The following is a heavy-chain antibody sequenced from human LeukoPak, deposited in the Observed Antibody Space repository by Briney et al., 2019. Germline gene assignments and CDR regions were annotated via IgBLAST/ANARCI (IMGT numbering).Heavy chain of an antibody. CDR2: ISGSGGGT. CDR1: GFTFSSYA. V-gene: IGHV3-23*01. J-gene: IGHJ2*01. Sequence: GASLRLSCAASGFTFSSYAMSWVRQAPGEGLGWVSAISGSGGGTYYADSVKGRFTISRDNSKNTLYLQMNSLRAEDTAVYYCAKLRVELLWFGEAMVDDWYFDLWGRGTLVTVSS. CDR3: AKLRVELLWFGEAMVDDWYFDL. D-gene: IGHD3-10*01.